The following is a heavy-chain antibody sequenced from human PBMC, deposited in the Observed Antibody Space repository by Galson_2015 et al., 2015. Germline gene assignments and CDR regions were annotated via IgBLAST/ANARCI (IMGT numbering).Heavy chain of an antibody. CDR2: LSVGGDDT. J-gene: IGHJ1*01. D-gene: IGHD1-26*01. CDR3: VKGSSGSYWYFQH. CDR1: GFSFSNYA. Sequence: SLRLSCAASGFSFSNYAMSWVRQAPGKGLEWVSGLSVGGDDTYYADSVKGRFTISRDNSKNTLYLQMNSLRAEDTAIYYCVKGSSGSYWYFQHWGQGTLVTVSS. V-gene: IGHV3-23*01.